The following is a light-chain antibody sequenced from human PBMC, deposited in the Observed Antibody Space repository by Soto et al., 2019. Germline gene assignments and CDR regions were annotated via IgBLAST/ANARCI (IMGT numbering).Light chain of an antibody. CDR2: DTS. CDR1: QGIGDT. V-gene: IGKV3-15*01. Sequence: MTQSPSSLSASIGDRVTITCRASQGIGDTLAWYQQKPGQTPRLLIYDTSIRATRVPARFSGSRSGAEFTLTISSLQSEDFAVYYCHHYVTWPLIFGGGTKVESK. J-gene: IGKJ4*01. CDR3: HHYVTWPLI.